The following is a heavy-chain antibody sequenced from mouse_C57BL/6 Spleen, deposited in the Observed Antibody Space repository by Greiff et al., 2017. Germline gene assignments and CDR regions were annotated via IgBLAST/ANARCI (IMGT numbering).Heavy chain of an antibody. CDR1: GYAFSSSW. D-gene: IGHD1-1*01. CDR3: ASRGNMTTAERGLAY. J-gene: IGHJ3*01. V-gene: IGHV1-82*01. Sequence: VQLQQSGPELVKPGASVKISCKASGYAFSSSWMNWVKQRPGKGLEWIGRIYPGDGDTNYTGKFKGKATLTADKSSSTAYMQLSSLTSEDSAVYVCASRGNMTTAERGLAYWGQGTLVTVSA. CDR2: IYPGDGDT.